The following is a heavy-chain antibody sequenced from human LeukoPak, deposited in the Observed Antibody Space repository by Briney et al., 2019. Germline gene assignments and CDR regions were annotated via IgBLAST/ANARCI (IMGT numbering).Heavy chain of an antibody. J-gene: IGHJ5*02. V-gene: IGHV5-51*01. CDR3: ARRVFEKYSGYDSGHTKDWFDP. Sequence: GESLKISCKGSGYSFTSYWIGWVRQMPGKGLEWMGIIYPGDSDTRYSPSFQGQVTISAHKSISTAYLQWSSLKASDTAMYYCARRVFEKYSGYDSGHTKDWFDPWGQGTLVTVSS. D-gene: IGHD5-12*01. CDR2: IYPGDSDT. CDR1: GYSFTSYW.